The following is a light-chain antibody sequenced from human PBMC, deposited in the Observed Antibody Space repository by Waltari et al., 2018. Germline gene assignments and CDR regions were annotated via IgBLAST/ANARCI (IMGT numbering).Light chain of an antibody. CDR2: EVS. Sequence: QSALTQPASVSGSPGQSIIISCPGTSSAVGDDKYVSWYKQHPGQAPKLMIYEVSNRPSGVSDRFSGSKSGNTASLTISGLQADDEAAYYCSSYTTTSTVLFGGGTELTVL. CDR1: SSAVGDDKY. CDR3: SSYTTTSTVL. J-gene: IGLJ2*01. V-gene: IGLV2-14*03.